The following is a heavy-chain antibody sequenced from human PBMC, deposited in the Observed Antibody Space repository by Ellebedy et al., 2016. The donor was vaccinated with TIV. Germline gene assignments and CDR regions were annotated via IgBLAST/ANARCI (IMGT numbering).Heavy chain of an antibody. Sequence: PGGSLRLSCAASGFTFSSYWIHWVRQAPGKGLVWVSRINTDGRTTNYADSVKGRFTISRDNSRSTLYLQMNSLRAEDSAVYYCAKDMVFGDGKWEIDVWGQGTTVTVSS. CDR3: AKDMVFGDGKWEIDV. CDR2: INTDGRTT. J-gene: IGHJ6*02. V-gene: IGHV3-74*01. D-gene: IGHD1-26*01. CDR1: GFTFSSYW.